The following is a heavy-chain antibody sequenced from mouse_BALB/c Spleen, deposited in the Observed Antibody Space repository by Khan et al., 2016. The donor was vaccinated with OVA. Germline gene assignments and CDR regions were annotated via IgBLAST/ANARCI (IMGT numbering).Heavy chain of an antibody. Sequence: QIQLLQSGPELKKPGETVKISCKASGYSFTNYGMNWVKQSPGKALKWMGWINTYTGKPTYADDFKGRIAFSLETSASTAYLQINNLKNEDTATYLCDRPRCVSSTLDHWGQGTSVTVSS. CDR1: GYSFTNYG. CDR3: DRPRCVSSTLDH. D-gene: IGHD2-1*01. V-gene: IGHV9-3-1*01. J-gene: IGHJ4*01. CDR2: INTYTGKP.